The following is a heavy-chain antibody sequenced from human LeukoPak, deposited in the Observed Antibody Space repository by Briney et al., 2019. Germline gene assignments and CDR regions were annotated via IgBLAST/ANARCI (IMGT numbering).Heavy chain of an antibody. Sequence: GGSLRLSCAASGSAFSRSWVHWVRQAPGKGLVWVSHINNDASRTTYADSVRGRFTISRDNAKNTVSLQMNSLRAEDTAVYYCASDGAYAMAVWGQGTTVSVSS. J-gene: IGHJ6*02. V-gene: IGHV3-74*01. CDR1: GSAFSRSW. CDR2: INNDASRT. CDR3: ASDGAYAMAV. D-gene: IGHD1-26*01.